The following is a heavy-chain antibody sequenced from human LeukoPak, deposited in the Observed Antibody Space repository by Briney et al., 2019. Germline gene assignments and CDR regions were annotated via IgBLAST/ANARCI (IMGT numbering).Heavy chain of an antibody. CDR3: ARQEGGYVWGSYRWYYFDY. D-gene: IGHD3-16*02. CDR1: GGSISSSSYC. Sequence: PSETLSLTCTVSGGSISSSSYCWGWIRQPPGKGLEWIVSIYYSGSTYYNPSLKSRVTISVYTSKNQFSLKLSSVTAADTAVYYCARQEGGYVWGSYRWYYFDYWGQGTLVTVSS. CDR2: IYYSGST. V-gene: IGHV4-39*01. J-gene: IGHJ4*02.